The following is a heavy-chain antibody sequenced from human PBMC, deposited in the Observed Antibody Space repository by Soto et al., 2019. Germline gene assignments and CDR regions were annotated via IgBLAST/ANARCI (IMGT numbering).Heavy chain of an antibody. Sequence: PGWSLRLSCASSVFTFDDYAMQWVRQVPGKGLEWVSGINWNSGSIGYGDSVKGRFAISRDNAKNSLHLQMNSLSAEDTAFYYCVKDESINWYSGHFRHWGQGTLVTVSS. V-gene: IGHV3-9*01. CDR1: VFTFDDYA. CDR3: VKDESINWYSGHFRH. D-gene: IGHD6-13*01. CDR2: INWNSGSI. J-gene: IGHJ1*01.